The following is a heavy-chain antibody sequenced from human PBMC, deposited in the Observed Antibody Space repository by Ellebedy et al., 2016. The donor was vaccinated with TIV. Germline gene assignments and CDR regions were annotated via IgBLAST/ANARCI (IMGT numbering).Heavy chain of an antibody. J-gene: IGHJ3*02. CDR1: GGSFSGYY. D-gene: IGHD7-27*01. Sequence: SETLSLTXAVYGGSFSGYYWSWIRQPPGKGLEWIGEINHSGSTNYNPSLKSRVTISVDTSKNQFSLKLSSVTAADTAVYYCASDLGAFDIWGQGTMVTVSS. V-gene: IGHV4-34*01. CDR3: ASDLGAFDI. CDR2: INHSGST.